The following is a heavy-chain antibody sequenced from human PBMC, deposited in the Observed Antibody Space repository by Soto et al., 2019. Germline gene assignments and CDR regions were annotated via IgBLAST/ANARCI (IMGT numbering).Heavy chain of an antibody. D-gene: IGHD3-3*01. CDR1: GFTFSTYD. CDR2: ISGSGGAT. Sequence: GGSLRLSCTSSGFTFSTYDMTCFRQAPGNGLEWVSSISGSGGATYYADSVKGRFTISRDDSKNTLFLQMDSLRAEDTALYYCAKAGRPFYDLWSENRFDPWGQGTPVTVSS. V-gene: IGHV3-23*01. J-gene: IGHJ5*02. CDR3: AKAGRPFYDLWSENRFDP.